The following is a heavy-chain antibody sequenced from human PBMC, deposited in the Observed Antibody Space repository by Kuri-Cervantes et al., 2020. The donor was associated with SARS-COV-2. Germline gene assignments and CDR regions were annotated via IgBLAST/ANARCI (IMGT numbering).Heavy chain of an antibody. V-gene: IGHV4-61*05. J-gene: IGHJ4*02. CDR1: GGSISSSSYY. CDR2: IYDNGST. Sequence: SKTLSLTCTVSGGSISSSSYYWGWIRQPPGKGLEWIGYIYDNGSTNYNPSLKSRVTISVDKSKNQFSLKLSSVTAADTAVYYCARLTGSGTVWYWGQGTLVTVSS. CDR3: ARLTGSGTVWY. D-gene: IGHD3-10*01.